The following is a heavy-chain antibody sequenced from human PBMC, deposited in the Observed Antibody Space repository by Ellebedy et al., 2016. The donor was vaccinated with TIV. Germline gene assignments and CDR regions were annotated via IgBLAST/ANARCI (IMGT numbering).Heavy chain of an antibody. Sequence: SETLSLTXAVYGGSFSGYYWSWIRQPPGKGLEWIGEINHSGSTNYNPSLKSRVTISVDTSKNQFSLKLSSVTAADTAVYYCARGKGYSSSFGGYWGQGTLVTVSS. D-gene: IGHD6-6*01. CDR3: ARGKGYSSSFGGY. CDR2: INHSGST. J-gene: IGHJ4*02. CDR1: GGSFSGYY. V-gene: IGHV4-34*01.